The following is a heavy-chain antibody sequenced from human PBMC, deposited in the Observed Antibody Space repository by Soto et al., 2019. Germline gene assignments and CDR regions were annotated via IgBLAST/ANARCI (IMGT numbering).Heavy chain of an antibody. CDR1: GGTFSSYT. J-gene: IGHJ3*02. Sequence: QVQLVQSGAEVKKPGSSVKVSCKASGGTFSSYTISWVRQAPGQGLEWMGRIIPILGIANYAQKFQGRVTITADKSTSTAYMELSSLRSEDTAVYYCARDAPAYYYDSSGQHTNAFDIWGQGTMVTVSS. D-gene: IGHD3-22*01. V-gene: IGHV1-69*08. CDR2: IIPILGIA. CDR3: ARDAPAYYYDSSGQHTNAFDI.